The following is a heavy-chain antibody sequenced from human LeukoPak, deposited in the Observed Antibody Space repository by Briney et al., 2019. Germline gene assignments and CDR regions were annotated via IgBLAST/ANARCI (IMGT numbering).Heavy chain of an antibody. CDR2: IYYSGST. CDR3: ASGLLWFGNLDY. D-gene: IGHD3-10*01. V-gene: IGHV4-59*08. CDR1: GGSISSYY. J-gene: IGHJ4*02. Sequence: SETLSLTCTVSGGSISSYYWSWIRQPPGKGLEWIGYIYYSGSTNYNPSLKSRVTISVDTSKNQFSLKLSSVTAADTAVYYCASGLLWFGNLDYWGQGTLVTVSS.